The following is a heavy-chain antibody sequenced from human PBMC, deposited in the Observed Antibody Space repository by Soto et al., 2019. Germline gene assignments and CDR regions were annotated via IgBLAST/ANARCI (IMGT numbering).Heavy chain of an antibody. Sequence: SVKVSCKASGFTFISSAVQWVRLARGQRLEWIGWIVVVSGNTNYAQKFQERVTITRDMSTSTAYMELSSLRSEDTAVYYCAADYYDTNGYYYDYWGQGTLVTVSS. V-gene: IGHV1-58*01. CDR3: AADYYDTNGYYYDY. J-gene: IGHJ4*02. D-gene: IGHD3-22*01. CDR1: GFTFISSA. CDR2: IVVVSGNT.